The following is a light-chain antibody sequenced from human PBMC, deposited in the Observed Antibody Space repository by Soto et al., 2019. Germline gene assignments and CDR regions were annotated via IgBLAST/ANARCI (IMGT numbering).Light chain of an antibody. CDR1: HSLLHSNGYNY. CDR2: DIS. J-gene: IGKJ5*01. Sequence: DIVMTQSPLSLPVTPGEPASISCRSSHSLLHSNGYNYLDWYLQKPGQPPRLLIYDISTRATGVPARFSGSGSGTEFTLTISGLQSEDFALYFCQQYNNWPFSFGQGTRLEIK. CDR3: QQYNNWPFS. V-gene: IGKV2-28*01.